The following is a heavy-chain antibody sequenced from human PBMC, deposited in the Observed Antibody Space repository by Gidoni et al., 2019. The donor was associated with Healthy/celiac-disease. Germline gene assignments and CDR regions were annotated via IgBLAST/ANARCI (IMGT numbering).Heavy chain of an antibody. V-gene: IGHV3-33*01. CDR3: ARGRMGTMIVVVSDDAFDI. J-gene: IGHJ3*02. CDR1: GFTFSSYG. D-gene: IGHD3-22*01. CDR2: IWYDGSNK. Sequence: QVQLVESGGGVVQPGRSLRLSCAASGFTFSSYGMPWVRQAPGKGLEWVAVIWYDGSNKYYADSVKGRFTISRDNSKNTLYLQMNSLRAEDTAVYYCARGRMGTMIVVVSDDAFDIWGQGTMVTVSS.